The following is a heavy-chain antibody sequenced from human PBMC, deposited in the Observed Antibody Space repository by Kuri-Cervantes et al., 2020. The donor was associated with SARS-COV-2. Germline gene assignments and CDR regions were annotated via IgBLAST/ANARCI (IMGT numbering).Heavy chain of an antibody. D-gene: IGHD1-1*01. V-gene: IGHV1-8*01. CDR2: MNPNSGNT. CDR1: GYTFTSYD. Sequence: ASVKVSCKASGYTFTSYDIDWVRQATGQGLEWMGWMNPNSGNTGYAQKFQGRVTMTRNTSISTAYMELSSLRSEDTAVYYCARVPRRSTYFVSGTGTNLYYFDYWGQGNLVTVSS. J-gene: IGHJ4*02. CDR3: ARVPRRSTYFVSGTGTNLYYFDY.